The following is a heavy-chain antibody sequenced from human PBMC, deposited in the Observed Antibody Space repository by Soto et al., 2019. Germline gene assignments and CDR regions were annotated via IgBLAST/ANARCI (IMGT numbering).Heavy chain of an antibody. CDR3: ARLHGYCISSSCHGHYAMDV. CDR2: IYYSGIT. J-gene: IGHJ6*02. Sequence: PSETLSLTCTVSGGSISSYYWSWIRQPPGKGLEWIGYIYYSGITYYNPSLNSRVTVSVDTSKNQFSLKVTSVTAADTAVYYCARLHGYCISSSCHGHYAMDVWGQGTTVTVSS. D-gene: IGHD2-2*01. V-gene: IGHV4-59*08. CDR1: GGSISSYY.